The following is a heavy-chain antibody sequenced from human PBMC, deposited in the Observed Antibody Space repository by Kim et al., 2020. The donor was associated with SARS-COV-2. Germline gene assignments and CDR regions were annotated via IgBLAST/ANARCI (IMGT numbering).Heavy chain of an antibody. V-gene: IGHV3-74*01. J-gene: IGHJ3*02. CDR3: ASVRGGNRYDGFDI. CDR1: GFTFSNYW. D-gene: IGHD3-10*01. Sequence: GGSLRLSCAASGFTFSNYWMHWVRQTPGKGLVWVSHINKDGGTTNYADSVKGRFTISRDNAKTTLYLQMNSLRAEDTAVYYCASVRGGNRYDGFDIWGQGTMVTVSS. CDR2: INKDGGTT.